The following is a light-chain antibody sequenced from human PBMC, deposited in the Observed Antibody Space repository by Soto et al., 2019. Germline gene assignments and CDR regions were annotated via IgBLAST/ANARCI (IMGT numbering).Light chain of an antibody. CDR3: HQTYIAPAT. J-gene: IGKJ1*01. Sequence: DIQMTQSPSSLSASVGDRVTITCRARHRINNCLSRFQQKPGQAPKLLIYAASSLQSGVPSRFSGSGSGTDFILTIDSLQPEDFATYFCHQTYIAPATFGQGTKVGVK. V-gene: IGKV1-39*01. CDR1: HRINNC. CDR2: AAS.